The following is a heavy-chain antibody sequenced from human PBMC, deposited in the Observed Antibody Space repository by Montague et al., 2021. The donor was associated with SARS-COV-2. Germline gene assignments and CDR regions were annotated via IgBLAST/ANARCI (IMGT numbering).Heavy chain of an antibody. CDR1: GGSISSSNW. D-gene: IGHD4-11*01. CDR3: ARALNSDYEGRAFDI. V-gene: IGHV4-4*02. Sequence: SETLSLTCAVSGGSISSSNWWTWLRQPPGKGLEWIGEIHHSGSTSYNPSLKSRVTISLDKTKNHFSLNLTSVTAADTALYYCARALNSDYEGRAFDIWGQGTMVTVSS. CDR2: IHHSGST. J-gene: IGHJ3*02.